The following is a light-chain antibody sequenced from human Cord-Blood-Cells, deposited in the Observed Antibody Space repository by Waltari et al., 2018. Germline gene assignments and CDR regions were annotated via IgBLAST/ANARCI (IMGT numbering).Light chain of an antibody. CDR2: KVS. CDR3: MQGTHWPPL. J-gene: IGKJ3*01. CDR1: QSLVYSDGNTY. V-gene: IGKV2-30*01. Sequence: DVVMTQSPLSLPVTLGQPASISCRSSQSLVYSDGNTYLNWFQQRPGQSPRRLIYKVSNRDSGVPDRCSGSGSGTDFTLKISRVEAEYVGVYYCMQGTHWPPLFGPGTKVDIK.